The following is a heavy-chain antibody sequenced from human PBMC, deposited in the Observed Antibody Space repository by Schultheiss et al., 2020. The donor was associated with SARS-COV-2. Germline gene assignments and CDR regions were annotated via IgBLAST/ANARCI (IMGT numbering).Heavy chain of an antibody. D-gene: IGHD1-26*01. CDR2: IYYSGST. Sequence: SETLSLTCTVSGGSISSSSYYWSWIRQHPGKGLEWIGYIYYSGSTYYNPSLKSRVTISVDTSKNQFSLKLSSVTAADTAVYYCARDARIVGATIDAFDIWGQGTMVTVSS. V-gene: IGHV4-31*03. CDR1: GGSISSSSYY. CDR3: ARDARIVGATIDAFDI. J-gene: IGHJ3*02.